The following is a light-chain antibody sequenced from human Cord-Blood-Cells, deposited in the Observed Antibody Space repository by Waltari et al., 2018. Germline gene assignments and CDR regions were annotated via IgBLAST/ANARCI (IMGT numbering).Light chain of an antibody. CDR1: SSDVGGYNY. J-gene: IGLJ3*02. Sequence: QSALTPPASVSGSPGQSITISCTGTSSDVGGYNYVSWYQQHPAQAPKLLIYDVINRPSGVSNRFSGSKSGNTASLTISGLQAEDEADYYCSSYTSSSTWVFGGGTKLTVL. CDR2: DVI. CDR3: SSYTSSSTWV. V-gene: IGLV2-14*03.